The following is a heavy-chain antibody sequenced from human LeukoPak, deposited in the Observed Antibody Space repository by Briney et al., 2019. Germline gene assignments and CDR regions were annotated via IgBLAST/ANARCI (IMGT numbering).Heavy chain of an antibody. Sequence: GGSLRLSCAASGFTVSSNYMSWVRQAPGKGLEWVSAIYSGGSTNYADSVKGRFTISRDNSKNTLYLQMNSLRTEDTAVYYCAKDLTRGEIGIVVRGPVDWGQGTLVTVSS. J-gene: IGHJ4*02. CDR2: IYSGGST. CDR3: AKDLTRGEIGIVVRGPVD. D-gene: IGHD2-2*01. V-gene: IGHV3-66*01. CDR1: GFTVSSNY.